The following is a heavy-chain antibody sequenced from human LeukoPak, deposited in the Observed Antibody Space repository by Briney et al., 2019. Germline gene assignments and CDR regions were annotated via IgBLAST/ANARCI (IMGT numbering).Heavy chain of an antibody. CDR3: ARGSFEACSGGSCYSYYFDY. J-gene: IGHJ4*02. Sequence: GGSLRLSCAASGFTFSSYGMHWVRQAPGKGLEWVAVIWYDGSNKYCADSVKGRFTISRDNSKNTLYLQMNSLRAEDTAVYYCARGSFEACSGGSCYSYYFDYWGQGTLVTVSS. D-gene: IGHD2-15*01. CDR2: IWYDGSNK. CDR1: GFTFSSYG. V-gene: IGHV3-33*01.